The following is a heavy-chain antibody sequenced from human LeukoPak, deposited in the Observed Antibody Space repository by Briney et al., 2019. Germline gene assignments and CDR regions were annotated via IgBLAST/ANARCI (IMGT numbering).Heavy chain of an antibody. CDR1: GGSISSYY. CDR2: IYYSGSN. Sequence: AETLTLTCTVSGGSISSYYWSWVRQPPGKGLEWIGYIYYSGSNNYNASLKSRVTISVDKSKNLFSLKLSSVTAADTAVYYCARAYSSGWYNIIDYWGQGTLVTVSS. J-gene: IGHJ4*02. CDR3: ARAYSSGWYNIIDY. D-gene: IGHD6-19*01. V-gene: IGHV4-59*01.